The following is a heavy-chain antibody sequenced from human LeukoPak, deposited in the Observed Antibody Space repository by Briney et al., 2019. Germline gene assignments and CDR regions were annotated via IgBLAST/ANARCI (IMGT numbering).Heavy chain of an antibody. Sequence: SETLSLTCAVYGGSFSGYYWNWIRQPPGKGLEWIGEINNSGSTNYNPSLKSRVTISRDTSKNQFSLKLRSVTAADTAVYYCARDDSLPYAFDYWGQGTLVTVSS. CDR1: GGSFSGYY. J-gene: IGHJ4*02. V-gene: IGHV4-34*01. D-gene: IGHD2-8*01. CDR3: ARDDSLPYAFDY. CDR2: INNSGST.